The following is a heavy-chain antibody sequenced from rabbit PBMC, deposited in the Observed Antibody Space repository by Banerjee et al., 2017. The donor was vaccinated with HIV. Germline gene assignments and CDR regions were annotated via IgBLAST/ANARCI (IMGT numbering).Heavy chain of an antibody. CDR3: ARDLAGVIGWNFNL. D-gene: IGHD4-1*01. V-gene: IGHV1S40*01. Sequence: LEWIACIYTGGSGSTYYASWAKGPFTISKTSSTTVTLQMTSLTAADTASYFCARDLAGVIGWNFNLWGPGTLVTVS. CDR2: IYTGGSGST. J-gene: IGHJ4*01.